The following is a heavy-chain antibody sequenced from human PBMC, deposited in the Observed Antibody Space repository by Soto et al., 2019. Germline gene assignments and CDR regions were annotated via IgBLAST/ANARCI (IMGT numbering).Heavy chain of an antibody. V-gene: IGHV1-69*06. CDR3: ARGAASMVRGVVDYYCYYGMDA. Sequence: SVKVSCKASVGTFSSYAISWVRQAPGQGLEWMGGIIPIFGTANYAQKFQGRVTIAADKSTSTAYMELSSLRSEDTAVYYCARGAASMVRGVVDYYCYYGMDAWGQGTTVTVSS. J-gene: IGHJ6*02. D-gene: IGHD3-10*01. CDR2: IIPIFGTA. CDR1: VGTFSSYA.